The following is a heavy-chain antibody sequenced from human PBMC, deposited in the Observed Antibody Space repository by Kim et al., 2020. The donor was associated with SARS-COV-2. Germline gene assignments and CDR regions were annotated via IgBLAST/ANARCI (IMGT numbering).Heavy chain of an antibody. V-gene: IGHV3-21*01. CDR1: GFTFSSYS. J-gene: IGHJ5*02. CDR3: ARDSGRRITTKPVDP. CDR2: ISSTTSYI. Sequence: GGSLRLSCAASGFTFSSYSMNWVRQAPGKGLEWVTSISSTTSYIYYADSVKGRFTISRDNAKNSLFLQMNSLRAEDTAVYYCARDSGRRITTKPVDPWGQGTLVTVST. D-gene: IGHD3-16*01.